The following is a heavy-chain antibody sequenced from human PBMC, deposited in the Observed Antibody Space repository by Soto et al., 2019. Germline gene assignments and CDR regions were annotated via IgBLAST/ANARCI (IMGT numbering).Heavy chain of an antibody. CDR3: ARGASSLIDY. V-gene: IGHV1-3*01. J-gene: IGHJ4*02. Sequence: QVQLVQSGAEVKKPGASVKGSCKASGYTFTSYAIHWVRQAPGQRLEWMGWINAGNGNTKYSQKFQGRVTITRDTSASRAYMEVSSLRSEDTGVYYCARGASSLIDYWGQGTLVTVSS. CDR1: GYTFTSYA. D-gene: IGHD1-26*01. CDR2: INAGNGNT.